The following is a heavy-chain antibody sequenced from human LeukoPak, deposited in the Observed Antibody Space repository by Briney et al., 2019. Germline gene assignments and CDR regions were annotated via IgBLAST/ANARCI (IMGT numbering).Heavy chain of an antibody. D-gene: IGHD4-23*01. Sequence: SETLSLTCTVSGGSINSYYWSWIRQPAGKGLAWIGRIYSSGSTNYNPSLKSRVSMSVDTSKNQFSLKLTSVTAADTAVYYCARGGKSTVVTMWGQGILVTVSS. CDR1: GGSINSYY. V-gene: IGHV4-4*07. J-gene: IGHJ4*02. CDR2: IYSSGST. CDR3: ARGGKSTVVTM.